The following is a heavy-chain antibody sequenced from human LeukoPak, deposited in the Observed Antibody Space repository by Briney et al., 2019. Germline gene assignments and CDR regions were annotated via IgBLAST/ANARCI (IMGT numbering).Heavy chain of an antibody. CDR2: IYYSGST. V-gene: IGHV4-31*03. Sequence: SQTLSLTCTVSGGSISSGGYYWSWIRQHPGKGLEWIGYIYYSGSTYYNPSLKSRVTISADTSKNQFSLKLSSVTAADTAVYYCARYSLDGVSPIDYWGQGTLVTVSS. D-gene: IGHD6-13*01. CDR3: ARYSLDGVSPIDY. CDR1: GGSISSGGYY. J-gene: IGHJ4*02.